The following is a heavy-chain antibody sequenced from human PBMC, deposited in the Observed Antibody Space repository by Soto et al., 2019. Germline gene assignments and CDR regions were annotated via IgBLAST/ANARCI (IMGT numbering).Heavy chain of an antibody. J-gene: IGHJ6*02. V-gene: IGHV3-11*06. CDR2: ISSSSGST. CDR3: ARDRGGYDRLYYYHGMDV. Sequence: SLRLSCAASGFTFTNYGMSWVRQAPGKGLEYISYISSSSGSTNYADSVKGRFTISRDNAKNSLYLQMSSLRAEDTAVYYCARDRGGYDRLYYYHGMDVWGQGTMVTVSS. CDR1: GFTFTNYG. D-gene: IGHD5-12*01.